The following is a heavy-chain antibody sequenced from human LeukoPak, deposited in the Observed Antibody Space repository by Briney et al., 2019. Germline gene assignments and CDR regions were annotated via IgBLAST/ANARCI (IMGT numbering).Heavy chain of an antibody. V-gene: IGHV3-33*06. CDR2: IWFDGSKK. D-gene: IGHD3-22*01. CDR1: GFTFSSYA. CDR3: AKEGRMIVVGNYYYMDV. J-gene: IGHJ6*03. Sequence: GGSLRLSCAASGFTFSSYAMHWVRQAPGKGLEWVAVIWFDGSKKYYADSVKGRFTIPRDNSKKTLYLQMNSLRAEDTAVYYCAKEGRMIVVGNYYYMDVWGKGTTVTVSS.